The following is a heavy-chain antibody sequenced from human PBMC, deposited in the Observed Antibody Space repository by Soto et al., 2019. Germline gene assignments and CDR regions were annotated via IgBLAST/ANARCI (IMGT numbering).Heavy chain of an antibody. D-gene: IGHD5-12*01. CDR1: GFTLSGYW. V-gene: IGHV3-74*01. CDR2: ISSDGRTT. Sequence: HPGGSLRLSCAASGFTLSGYWMHWVRQVPGKGLVWVSRISSDGRTTNYADSVGGRFTISRDNAKNTLYVQMNSLRAEDTAVYYCVRGNSGYGNFDYWGQGTLVTVSS. J-gene: IGHJ4*01. CDR3: VRGNSGYGNFDY.